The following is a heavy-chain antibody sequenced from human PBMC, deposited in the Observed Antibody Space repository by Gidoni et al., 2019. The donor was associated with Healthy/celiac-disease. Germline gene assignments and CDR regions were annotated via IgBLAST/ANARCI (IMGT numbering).Heavy chain of an antibody. D-gene: IGHD1-26*01. CDR1: GFTFSNAW. Sequence: EVQLVESGGGLVKPGGSLRLSCAASGFTFSNAWMSWVRQAPGKGLEWVGRIKSKTDGGTTDYAAPVKGRFTISRDDSKNTLYLQMNSLKTEDTAVYYCTTETRIVGATGTRDYWGQGTLVTVSS. CDR2: IKSKTDGGTT. V-gene: IGHV3-15*01. CDR3: TTETRIVGATGTRDY. J-gene: IGHJ4*02.